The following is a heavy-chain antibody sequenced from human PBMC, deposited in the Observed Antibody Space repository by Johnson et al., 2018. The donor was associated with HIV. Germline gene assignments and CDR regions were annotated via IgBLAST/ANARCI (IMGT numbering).Heavy chain of an antibody. CDR1: GFTFSSYA. CDR3: ARDKRDDEFWGGDAFDI. D-gene: IGHD3-3*01. Sequence: VQLVESGGGLVQPGGSLRLSCAASGFTFSSYAMSWVRQAPGKGLEWVSAISGSGGSTYYADSVKGRFTISRDNSKNTLYLQMNSLRAEDTAVYYCARDKRDDEFWGGDAFDIWGQGTMVTVSS. J-gene: IGHJ3*02. CDR2: ISGSGGST. V-gene: IGHV3-23*04.